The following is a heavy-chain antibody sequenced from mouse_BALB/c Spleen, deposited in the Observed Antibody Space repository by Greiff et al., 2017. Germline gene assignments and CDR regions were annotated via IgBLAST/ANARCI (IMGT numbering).Heavy chain of an antibody. Sequence: QVQLQQSGPGLVQPSQSLSITCTVSGFSLTSYGVHWVRQSPGKGLEWLGVIWSGGSTDYNAAFISRLSISKDNSKSQVFFKMNSLQANDTAIYYCARTRPMDYWGQGTSVTVSS. CDR2: IWSGGST. V-gene: IGHV2-2*02. J-gene: IGHJ4*01. CDR1: GFSLTSYG. CDR3: ARTRPMDY.